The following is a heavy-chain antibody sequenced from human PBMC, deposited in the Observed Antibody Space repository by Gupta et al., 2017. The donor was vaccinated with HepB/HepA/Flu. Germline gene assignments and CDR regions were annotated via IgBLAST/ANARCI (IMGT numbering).Heavy chain of an antibody. CDR1: GYTFTAHF. CDR3: GACAGYFDSWSGPLDY. Sequence: QVQLVQSGADVKQPGDSVKVSCKASGYTFTAHFIHWVRQAPGQGLEGMGWINPKSGATNYAQKFQGRLTMTGDTSINTAYLELSSLTSDDTAVYYCGACAGYFDSWSGPLDYWGQGALVTVSS. CDR2: INPKSGAT. V-gene: IGHV1-2*02. D-gene: IGHD3-3*01. J-gene: IGHJ4*02.